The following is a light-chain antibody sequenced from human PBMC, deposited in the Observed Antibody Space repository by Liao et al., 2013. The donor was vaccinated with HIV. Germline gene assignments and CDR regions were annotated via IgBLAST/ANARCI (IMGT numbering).Light chain of an antibody. CDR1: NIETKS. CDR3: QSADSSGTPLV. Sequence: SYVPAQPPSLSVAPGETASIPCVGDNIETKSVHWYQQKPGQAPVVVIYYDTDRPSGIPERFSGSSSGTTVTLTIRGVQAEDEGDYYCQSADSSGTPLVFGGGTKLTVL. V-gene: IGLV3-21*01. J-gene: IGLJ2*01. CDR2: YDT.